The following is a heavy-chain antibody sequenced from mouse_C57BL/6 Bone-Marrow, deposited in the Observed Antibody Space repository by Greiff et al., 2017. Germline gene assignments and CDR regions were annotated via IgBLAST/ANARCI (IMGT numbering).Heavy chain of an antibody. J-gene: IGHJ2*01. V-gene: IGHV5-6*01. CDR2: ISSGGSYT. Sequence: EVQGVESGGDLVKPGGSLKLSCAASGFTFSSYGMSWVRQTPDKRLEWVATISSGGSYTYYPDSVKGRFTISRDNAKNTLYLQMSSLKSEDTAMYYCARLAGTYFDYWGQGTTLTVSS. CDR1: GFTFSSYG. CDR3: ARLAGTYFDY. D-gene: IGHD4-1*01.